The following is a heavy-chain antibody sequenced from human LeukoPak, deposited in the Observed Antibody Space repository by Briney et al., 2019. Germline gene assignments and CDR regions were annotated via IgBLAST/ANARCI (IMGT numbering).Heavy chain of an antibody. V-gene: IGHV3-21*01. CDR1: GFTFSSYS. J-gene: IGHJ3*02. D-gene: IGHD2-15*01. CDR3: ARDLPHCSGGSCNTRVDAFDI. Sequence: GGSLRLSCAASGFTFSSYSMNWVRQAPGKGLEWVSSISSSSSYIYYADSVKGRFTISRDNAKNSLYLQMNSLRAEDTAVYYCARDLPHCSGGSCNTRVDAFDIWGQGTMVTVSS. CDR2: ISSSSSYI.